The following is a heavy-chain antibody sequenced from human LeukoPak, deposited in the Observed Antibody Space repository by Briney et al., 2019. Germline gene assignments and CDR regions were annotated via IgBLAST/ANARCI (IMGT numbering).Heavy chain of an antibody. J-gene: IGHJ4*02. D-gene: IGHD3-9*01. CDR1: GYTFTSYD. CDR3: ARLDWLSPSPDFDY. V-gene: IGHV1-18*01. CDR2: ISAYNGNT. Sequence: ASVKVSCKASGYTFTSYDISWVRQAPGQGLEWMGWISAYNGNTNYAQKLQGRVTMTTDTSTSTAYMELRSLRSDDTAVYYCARLDWLSPSPDFDYWGQGTLVTVSS.